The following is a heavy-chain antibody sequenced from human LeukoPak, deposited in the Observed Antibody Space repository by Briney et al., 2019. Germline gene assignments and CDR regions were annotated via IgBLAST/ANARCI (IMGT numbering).Heavy chain of an antibody. D-gene: IGHD6-19*01. CDR1: GFTFGDYA. CDR3: VKGPRPDITVAHTAEK. CDR2: ITGRGDST. V-gene: IGHV3-23*01. J-gene: IGHJ4*02. Sequence: GGSLRLSCTASGFTFGDYAMSWVRQVPGRGLEWVSTITGRGDSTYVADSVKGRVTISRDNSKNSLFLQMNSVRAEDTAVYYCVKGPRPDITVAHTAEKWGQGTLVTVSS.